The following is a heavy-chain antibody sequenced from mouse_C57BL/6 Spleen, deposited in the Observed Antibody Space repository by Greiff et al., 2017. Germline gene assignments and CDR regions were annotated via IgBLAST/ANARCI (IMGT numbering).Heavy chain of an antibody. CDR1: GYTFTNYW. J-gene: IGHJ3*01. CDR2: IYPGGGYT. Sequence: VKLQESGAELVRPGTSVKMSCKASGYTFTNYWIGWAKQRPGHGLEWIGDIYPGGGYTNYNEKFKGKATLTADKSSSTAYMQFSSLTSEDSAIYYCARRSGDAWFAYWGQGTLVTVSA. CDR3: ARRSGDAWFAY. V-gene: IGHV1-63*01. D-gene: IGHD3-1*01.